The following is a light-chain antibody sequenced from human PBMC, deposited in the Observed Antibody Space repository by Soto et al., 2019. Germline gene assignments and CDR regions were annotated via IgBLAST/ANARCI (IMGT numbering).Light chain of an antibody. V-gene: IGKV1-5*01. CDR3: QQNNIYSHT. CDR2: DVS. CDR1: QSINNL. J-gene: IGKJ4*01. Sequence: DVQMTQSPSTLSASVGDRVTITCRASQSINNLLAWYQQKPGKAPKFLIYDVSTLESGVPSRFSGSGSGTEFTLPITTLQPEVFAIYSCQQNNIYSHTLGGGTGVE.